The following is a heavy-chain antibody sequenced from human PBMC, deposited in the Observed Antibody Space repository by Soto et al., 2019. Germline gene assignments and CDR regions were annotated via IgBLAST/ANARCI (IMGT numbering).Heavy chain of an antibody. J-gene: IGHJ4*02. CDR1: GFTFSNYA. V-gene: IGHV3-30*18. CDR2: TSYDGNNE. Sequence: GGSLRLSCAASGFTFSNYAMHWVRQAPGKGLEWVALTSYDGNNEYYTDSVKGRFTISKDNSKNTLFLQMNSPRPEDTAVYYCAKDKGVFNWATSYFDYWGQGALVTVSS. CDR3: AKDKGVFNWATSYFDY. D-gene: IGHD1-1*01.